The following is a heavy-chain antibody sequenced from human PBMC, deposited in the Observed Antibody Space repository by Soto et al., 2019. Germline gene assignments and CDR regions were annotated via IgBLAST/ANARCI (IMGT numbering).Heavy chain of an antibody. CDR1: GVTLSYGAYC. V-gene: IGHV4-30-2*06. Sequence: SETLSLTCSVSGVTLSYGAYCWNWIRQSRGKGLEWLGYISHLETTYNNPSFRSPLSLYKDKTTSQFFLSLSTITAADKAVYDCVRGGGYDSFDFWGQGTQVTISS. J-gene: IGHJ4*02. CDR3: VRGGGYDSFDF. CDR2: ISHLETT. D-gene: IGHD5-12*01.